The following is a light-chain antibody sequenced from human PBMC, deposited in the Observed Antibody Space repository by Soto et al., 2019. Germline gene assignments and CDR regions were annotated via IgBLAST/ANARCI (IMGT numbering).Light chain of an antibody. Sequence: IVMTQSPATLSVSPGERATLSCRASQSVSSNLAWYQQKPGQVPRLLIYGVTTRATGIPARFSGSGSGTEFTLTISSLQSEDFAVYYCQQYNNWLRTFGQGTKVDIK. J-gene: IGKJ1*01. V-gene: IGKV3-15*01. CDR3: QQYNNWLRT. CDR1: QSVSSN. CDR2: GVT.